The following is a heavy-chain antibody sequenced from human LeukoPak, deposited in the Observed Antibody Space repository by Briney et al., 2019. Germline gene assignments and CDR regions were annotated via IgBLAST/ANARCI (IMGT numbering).Heavy chain of an antibody. CDR1: GGTFSSYA. D-gene: IGHD1-26*01. V-gene: IGHV1-69*13. CDR3: ARHPLGEVQVYYYSYMDV. Sequence: SVKVSCKASGGTFSSYAISWVRQAPGQGLEWMGGIIPIFGTANYAQKFQGRVTITADESTSTAYMELSSLRSEDTAVYYCARHPLGEVQVYYYSYMDVWGKGTTVTVSS. CDR2: IIPIFGTA. J-gene: IGHJ6*03.